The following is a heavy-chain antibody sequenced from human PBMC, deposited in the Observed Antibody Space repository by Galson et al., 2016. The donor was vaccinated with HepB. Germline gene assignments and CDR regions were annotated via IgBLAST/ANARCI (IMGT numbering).Heavy chain of an antibody. Sequence: SLRLSCAASGFTFGDYAMSWFRQAPGKGLEWLGFIRSRAYGATTEYAASVKGKFTISRDDSKSIAYLQMNSLKTEDTAVYYCTRDRGRSTAYCTSGTCYHYYQYYGMDVWGHGTTVTVSS. CDR2: IRSRAYGATT. D-gene: IGHD2-2*01. J-gene: IGHJ6*02. CDR1: GFTFGDYA. CDR3: TRDRGRSTAYCTSGTCYHYYQYYGMDV. V-gene: IGHV3-49*03.